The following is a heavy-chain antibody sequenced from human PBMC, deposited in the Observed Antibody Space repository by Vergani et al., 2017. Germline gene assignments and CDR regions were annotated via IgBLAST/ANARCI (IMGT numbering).Heavy chain of an antibody. V-gene: IGHV1-46*02. CDR2: LNPTTGHT. Sequence: VQLVQSGAEVRKPGASVTVSCTASGYIFKNYYIHWLRQAPGQAFEWMGILNPTTGHTTSAQKFMGRVDMTRDPSTDTSSRTVQMTLSSLRSEYTAVYYCARSIGYCAGATCRAYYFYHWVQGTRVTVSS. D-gene: IGHD2-21*01. J-gene: IGHJ5*02. CDR3: ARSIGYCAGATCRAYYFYH. CDR1: GYIFKNYY.